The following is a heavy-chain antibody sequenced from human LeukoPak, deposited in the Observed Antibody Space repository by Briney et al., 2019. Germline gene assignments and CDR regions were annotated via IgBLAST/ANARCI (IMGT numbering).Heavy chain of an antibody. D-gene: IGHD3-10*01. CDR1: GYTFTSYA. J-gene: IGHJ6*02. Sequence: ASVNVSCKASGYTFTSYAMHWVRQAPGQRLEWMGWINAGNGNTKYSQKFQGRVTITRDTSASTAYMELSSLRSEDTAVYYCAREGAYGSGSYWGYYYGMDVWGQGTTVTVSS. CDR2: INAGNGNT. CDR3: AREGAYGSGSYWGYYYGMDV. V-gene: IGHV1-3*01.